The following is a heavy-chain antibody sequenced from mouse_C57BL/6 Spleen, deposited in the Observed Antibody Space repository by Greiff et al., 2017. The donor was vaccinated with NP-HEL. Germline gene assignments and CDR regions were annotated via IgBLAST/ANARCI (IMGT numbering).Heavy chain of an antibody. J-gene: IGHJ3*01. CDR1: GFSFNTYA. D-gene: IGHD1-1*01. Sequence: EVKLVESGGGLVQPKGSLKLSCAASGFSFNTYAMNWVRQAPGKGLEWVARIRSKSNNYATYYADSVKDRFTISRDDSESMLYLQMNNLKTEDTAMYYCVRQGSSSAWFAYWGQGTLVTVSA. CDR2: IRSKSNNYAT. V-gene: IGHV10-1*01. CDR3: VRQGSSSAWFAY.